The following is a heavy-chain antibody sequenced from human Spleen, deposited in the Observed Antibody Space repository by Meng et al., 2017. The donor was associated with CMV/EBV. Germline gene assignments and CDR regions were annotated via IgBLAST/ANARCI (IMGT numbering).Heavy chain of an antibody. J-gene: IGHJ5*02. CDR2: ISAYNGNT. V-gene: IGHV1-18*01. D-gene: IGHD2/OR15-2a*01. Sequence: QVQVLQSGDEVKKPGASVKVSCKASGYTFTSYGISWVRQAPGQGLEWMGWISAYNGNTNYAQKLQGRVTMTTDTSTSTAYMELRSLRSDDTAVYYCARSPNSRVAINWFDPWGQGTLVTVSS. CDR3: ARSPNSRVAINWFDP. CDR1: GYTFTSYG.